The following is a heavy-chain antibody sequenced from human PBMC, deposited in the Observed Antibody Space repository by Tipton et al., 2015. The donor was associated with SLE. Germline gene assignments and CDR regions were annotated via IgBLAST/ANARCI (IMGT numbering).Heavy chain of an antibody. CDR3: ARAPLGDLMFDY. Sequence: GSLRLSCAASGFTFSSYEMNWVRQAPGKGLEWVSYISSSGSTIYYADSVKGRFTISRDNAKNSLYLQMNSLRAEDTAVYYCARAPLGDLMFDYWGQGTLVTVSS. J-gene: IGHJ4*02. D-gene: IGHD3-10*01. CDR1: GFTFSSYE. CDR2: ISSSGSTI. V-gene: IGHV3-48*03.